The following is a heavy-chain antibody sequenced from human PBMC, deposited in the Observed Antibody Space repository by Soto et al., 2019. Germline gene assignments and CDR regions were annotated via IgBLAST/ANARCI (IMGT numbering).Heavy chain of an antibody. CDR1: GYTFTNYG. J-gene: IGHJ4*02. D-gene: IGHD5-12*01. Sequence: GASVKVSCKASGYTFTNYGISWVRQAPGQGLEWMGWISAYNANTNYAQKLQGRVTMTTDTSTSTAYMEVRSLTSDDTAVYYCARDPHRDGYALVFDYWGQGTLVTVSS. V-gene: IGHV1-18*01. CDR2: ISAYNANT. CDR3: ARDPHRDGYALVFDY.